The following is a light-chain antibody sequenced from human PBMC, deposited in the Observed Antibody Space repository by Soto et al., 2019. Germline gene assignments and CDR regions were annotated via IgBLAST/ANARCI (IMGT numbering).Light chain of an antibody. Sequence: EIVLTQSPGTLSLSPGERATLSCRASQSVSSSYLAWYQQKPGQAPRLLIYGASSRATGIPDRFSVSGSGTDFTLTISRLEPEDFAVYYCPQYGSSPWTFGQETKVEIK. V-gene: IGKV3-20*01. CDR2: GAS. CDR3: PQYGSSPWT. CDR1: QSVSSSY. J-gene: IGKJ1*01.